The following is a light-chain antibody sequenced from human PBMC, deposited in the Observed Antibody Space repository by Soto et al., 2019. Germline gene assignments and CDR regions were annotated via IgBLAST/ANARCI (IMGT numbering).Light chain of an antibody. J-gene: IGKJ4*01. CDR3: QQGSSFPVT. Sequence: DIQMTQSPSSVSASVGDRVTITCRASQRLSSWFSGYQQKPGRAPKLLIYAASTLQSGVPSRFSGSGSGTDFTLTISSLQPEDFATYYCQQGSSFPVTFGGGTKVEVK. V-gene: IGKV1-12*01. CDR1: QRLSSW. CDR2: AAS.